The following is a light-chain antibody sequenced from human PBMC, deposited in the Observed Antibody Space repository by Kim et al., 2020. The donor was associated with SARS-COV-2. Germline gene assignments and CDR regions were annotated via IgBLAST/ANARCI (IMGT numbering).Light chain of an antibody. CDR1: SLRSYY. V-gene: IGLV3-19*01. J-gene: IGLJ2*01. Sequence: SSELTQDPAVSVALGQTVRITCQGDSLRSYYATWYQQKPGQAPKVVIYGKDNRPSGVPDRFSGSSSGNTAYLTITETQAGDEADYYCNSRDSNDYVVFGG. CDR3: NSRDSNDYVV. CDR2: GKD.